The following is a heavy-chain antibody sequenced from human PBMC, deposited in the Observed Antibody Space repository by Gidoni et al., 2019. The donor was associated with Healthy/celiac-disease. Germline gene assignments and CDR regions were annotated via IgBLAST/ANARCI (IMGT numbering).Heavy chain of an antibody. V-gene: IGHV4-34*01. J-gene: IGHJ4*02. D-gene: IGHD6-13*01. CDR1: GGSFSGYY. CDR3: ARASPGIAAAGHFDY. CDR2: INHSGST. Sequence: QVQLQQWGAGLLKPSETLSLTCAVYGGSFSGYYWSWIRQPPGKGLEWIGEINHSGSTNYNPSLKSRVTISVDTSKNQFSLKLSSVTAADTAVYYCARASPGIAAAGHFDYWGQGTLVTVSS.